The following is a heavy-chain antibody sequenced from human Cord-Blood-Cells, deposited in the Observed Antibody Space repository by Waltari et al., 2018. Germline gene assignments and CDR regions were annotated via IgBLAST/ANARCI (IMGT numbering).Heavy chain of an antibody. CDR3: AHSSEYSSSSGGSSFDY. Sequence: QITLKESGPTLVKPTQTLTLTCTFSGFSLSTSGVGVGWIRQPPGTALEWLALIYWNDDKRYSPSLKSRLTITKDTSKNQVVLTMTNMDPVDTATYYCAHSSEYSSSSGGSSFDYWGQGTLVTVSS. CDR1: GFSLSTSGVG. J-gene: IGHJ4*02. D-gene: IGHD6-6*01. CDR2: IYWNDDK. V-gene: IGHV2-5*01.